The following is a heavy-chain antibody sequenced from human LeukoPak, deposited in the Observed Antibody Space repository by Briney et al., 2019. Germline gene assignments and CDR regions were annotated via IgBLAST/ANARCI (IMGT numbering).Heavy chain of an antibody. J-gene: IGHJ4*02. CDR2: ISYDGSNK. Sequence: PGGSLRLSCAASGFTFSSYGMHWVRQAPGKGLEWVAVISYDGSNKYYADSVKGRFTISRDNSKNTLYLQMNSLRAEDTAVYYCAKVNYYYDSSGYYREVGYFDYWGQGTLVTVSS. V-gene: IGHV3-30*18. CDR3: AKVNYYYDSSGYYREVGYFDY. D-gene: IGHD3-22*01. CDR1: GFTFSSYG.